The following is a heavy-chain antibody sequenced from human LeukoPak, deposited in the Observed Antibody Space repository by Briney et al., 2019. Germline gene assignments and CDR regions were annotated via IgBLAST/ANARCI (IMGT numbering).Heavy chain of an antibody. J-gene: IGHJ4*02. Sequence: SVKVSCKASGGTLSSYAISWVRQAPGQGLEWMGGIIPIFGTVNYAQKFQGRVTTTADESTSTAYMELSSLRSEDTAVYYCARALPAAPFDYWGQGTLVTVSS. CDR3: ARALPAAPFDY. CDR2: IIPIFGTV. V-gene: IGHV1-69*13. CDR1: GGTLSSYA. D-gene: IGHD6-13*01.